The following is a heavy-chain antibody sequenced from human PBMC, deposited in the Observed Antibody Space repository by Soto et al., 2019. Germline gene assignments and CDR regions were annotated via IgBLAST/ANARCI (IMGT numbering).Heavy chain of an antibody. D-gene: IGHD2-15*01. CDR3: ARSTPNSWPVDY. CDR1: GGSIYRSGYY. V-gene: IGHV4-39*07. Sequence: SETLSLTCTVSGGSIYRSGYYWGWIRQPPGRGLEWIGNIDYNGVTYSNPSLKSRVTISVDTSKNQFSLKLSSVTAADTAVYYCARSTPNSWPVDYWGQGTLVTVSS. CDR2: IDYNGVT. J-gene: IGHJ4*02.